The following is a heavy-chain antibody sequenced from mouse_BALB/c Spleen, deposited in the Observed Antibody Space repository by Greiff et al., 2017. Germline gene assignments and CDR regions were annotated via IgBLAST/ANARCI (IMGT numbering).Heavy chain of an antibody. CDR2: INPSNGGT. CDR1: GYTFTSYY. CDR3: TRSGYGYDGAY. D-gene: IGHD2-2*01. Sequence: QVQLKQSGAELVKPGASVKLSCKASGYTFTSYYMYWVKQRPGQGLEWIGEINPSNGGTNFNEKFKSKATLTVDKSSSTAYMQLSSLTSEDSAVYYCTRSGYGYDGAYWGQGTLVTVSA. V-gene: IGHV1S81*02. J-gene: IGHJ3*01.